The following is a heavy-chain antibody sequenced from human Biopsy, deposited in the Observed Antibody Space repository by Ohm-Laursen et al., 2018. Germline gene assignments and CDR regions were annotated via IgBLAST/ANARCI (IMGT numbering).Heavy chain of an antibody. V-gene: IGHV1-2*02. CDR2: LNTNSGDT. J-gene: IGHJ4*02. Sequence: GASVKASCKASGYIFTGYYMHWVRQAPGQGLEWMGWLNTNSGDTEYAENFQGRVTMTRDTSISTAYMELSRLRSDDTAVYYCARLTRSTPTTGVWGQGTLVTVSS. CDR1: GYIFTGYY. CDR3: ARLTRSTPTTGV. D-gene: IGHD2-8*01.